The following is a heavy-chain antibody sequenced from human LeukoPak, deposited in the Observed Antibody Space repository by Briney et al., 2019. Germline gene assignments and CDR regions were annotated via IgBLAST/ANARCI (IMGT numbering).Heavy chain of an antibody. D-gene: IGHD3-22*01. V-gene: IGHV3-30-3*01. J-gene: IGHJ4*02. CDR2: ISYDGSNK. Sequence: GGSLRLSCAASGFTFSSYAMHWVRQAPGEGLEWVAVISYDGSNKYYADSVKGRFTISRDNSKNTLYPQMNSLRAEDTAVYYCARGYDSSGYYHDYWGQGTLVTVSS. CDR3: ARGYDSSGYYHDY. CDR1: GFTFSSYA.